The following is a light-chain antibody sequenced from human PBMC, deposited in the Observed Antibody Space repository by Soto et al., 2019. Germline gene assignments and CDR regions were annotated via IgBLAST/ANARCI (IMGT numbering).Light chain of an antibody. CDR1: SSDVGGYYY. CDR3: CSYAGSYTAYV. Sequence: QSVLTQPRSVSGSPGQSVTISCTGTSSDVGGYYYVSWYQQHPGKAPKLMIYDVSKRPSGVPDRFSGSKSGNTASLTISGLQAEDEADYYCCSYAGSYTAYVFGTGTKVTVL. V-gene: IGLV2-11*01. J-gene: IGLJ1*01. CDR2: DVS.